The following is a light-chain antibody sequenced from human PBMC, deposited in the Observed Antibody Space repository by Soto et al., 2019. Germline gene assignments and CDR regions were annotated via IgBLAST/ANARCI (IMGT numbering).Light chain of an antibody. J-gene: IGKJ1*01. V-gene: IGKV4-1*01. CDR3: QQADSLPRT. CDR2: GAA. CDR1: QLVWYSTNNKDC. Sequence: IVMTQSPDSLAVSLGERATINCKSSQLVWYSTNNKDCLAWYQQKPGQPPRLLIYGAATRESGIHDRFSGSGSGTDCSLTISSLQAEDVAVYYCQQADSLPRTFGQGTKGEIK.